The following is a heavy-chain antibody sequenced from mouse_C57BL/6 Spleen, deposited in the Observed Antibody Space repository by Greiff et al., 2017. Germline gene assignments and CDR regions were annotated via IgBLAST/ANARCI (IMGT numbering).Heavy chain of an antibody. J-gene: IGHJ1*03. Sequence: QVQLQQPGTELVKPGASVKLSCKVSGYTFTSYWLHWVKQRPGQGLEWNGNINPSNGGTNYNEKIKSKATLTVDKSSSTAYMQLSSLTSEDSAVYYCARSGYFDVWGTGTTVTVSS. CDR3: ARSGYFDV. CDR1: GYTFTSYW. D-gene: IGHD3-1*01. V-gene: IGHV1-53*01. CDR2: INPSNGGT.